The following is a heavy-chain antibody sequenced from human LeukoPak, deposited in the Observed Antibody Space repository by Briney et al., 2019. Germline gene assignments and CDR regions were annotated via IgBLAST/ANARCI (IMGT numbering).Heavy chain of an antibody. D-gene: IGHD3-22*01. Sequence: ASVKVSCKASGGTFSSYAISWVRQAPGQGLEWMGGIIPIFGTANYAQKFQGRVTITTDESTSTAYTELSSLRSEDTAVYYCARAPYPYYYDSSGYYYVYWGQGTLVTVSS. CDR3: ARAPYPYYYDSSGYYYVY. J-gene: IGHJ4*02. CDR2: IIPIFGTA. CDR1: GGTFSSYA. V-gene: IGHV1-69*05.